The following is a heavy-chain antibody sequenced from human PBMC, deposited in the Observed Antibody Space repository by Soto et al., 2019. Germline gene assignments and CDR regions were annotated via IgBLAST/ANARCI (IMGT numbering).Heavy chain of an antibody. D-gene: IGHD1-26*01. V-gene: IGHV1-8*01. J-gene: IGHJ4*02. CDR3: ARGVSAGVDY. CDR2: MQPSTGRT. CDR1: GYSFTSLD. Sequence: SVKVSCKASGYSFTSLDINWVRQTAGQGLEWMGWMQPSTGRTGYAQKFQGRVTMTRDTSIHTAYMELTTLTSDDTAFYYCARGVSAGVDYWGQGTLVTVSS.